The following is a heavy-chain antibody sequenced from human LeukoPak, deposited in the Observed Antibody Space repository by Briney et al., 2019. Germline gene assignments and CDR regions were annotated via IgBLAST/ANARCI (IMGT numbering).Heavy chain of an antibody. Sequence: GGSLRLSCAASGFTFSSYAMHWVRQAPGKGLEWVAVISYDGSNKYYADSVKGRFTISRDNSKNTLYLQMNSLRAEDTAVYYCARDLRYSSSWYDLSFDYWGQGTLVTVSS. CDR2: ISYDGSNK. CDR3: ARDLRYSSSWYDLSFDY. D-gene: IGHD6-13*01. V-gene: IGHV3-30-3*01. CDR1: GFTFSSYA. J-gene: IGHJ4*02.